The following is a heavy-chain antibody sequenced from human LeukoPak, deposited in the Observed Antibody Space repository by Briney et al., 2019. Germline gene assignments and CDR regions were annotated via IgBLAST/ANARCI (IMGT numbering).Heavy chain of an antibody. D-gene: IGHD6-6*01. Sequence: PSQTLSLTCSVAGGSITSGGSSWNWLRQVPGKGLEWIGHISYNGITLYDPSLRSRVSMSLDTSKNHFFLNLSSVTAADTAIYYCAGPDISSDCFDFWGRGTLATVSS. CDR1: GGSITSGGSS. V-gene: IGHV4-31*03. CDR2: ISYNGIT. CDR3: AGPDISSDCFDF. J-gene: IGHJ4*02.